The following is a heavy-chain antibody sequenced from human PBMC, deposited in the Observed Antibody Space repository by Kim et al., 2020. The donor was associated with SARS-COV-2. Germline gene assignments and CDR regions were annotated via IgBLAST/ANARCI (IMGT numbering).Heavy chain of an antibody. D-gene: IGHD2-21*02. V-gene: IGHV4-59*13. J-gene: IGHJ6*02. CDR1: GGSISSYY. Sequence: SETLSLTCTVSGGSISSYYWSWIRQPPGKGLEWIGYIYYSGSTNYNPSLKSRVTISVDTSKNQFSLKLSSVTAADTAVYYCARVVVTAIHHYYYYGMDVWGQGTTVTVSS. CDR3: ARVVVTAIHHYYYYGMDV. CDR2: IYYSGST.